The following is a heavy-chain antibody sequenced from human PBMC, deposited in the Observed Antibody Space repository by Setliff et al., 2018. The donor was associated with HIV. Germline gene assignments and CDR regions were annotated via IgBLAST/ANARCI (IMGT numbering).Heavy chain of an antibody. Sequence: SVKVSCKASGGTFSSYAFSWVRQAPGQGLEWMGVVIPIFGIPSYAQRFQDRVTITADESTNTAYMELSSLRSEDTAVYYCAIVTELDYYGGSGPTHLLFDSWGQGTLVTVSS. V-gene: IGHV1-69*13. CDR2: VIPIFGIP. CDR3: AIVTELDYYGGSGPTHLLFDS. J-gene: IGHJ4*02. CDR1: GGTFSSYA. D-gene: IGHD3-22*01.